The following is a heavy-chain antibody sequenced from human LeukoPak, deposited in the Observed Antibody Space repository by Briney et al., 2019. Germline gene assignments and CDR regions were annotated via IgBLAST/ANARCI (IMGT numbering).Heavy chain of an antibody. D-gene: IGHD3-22*01. CDR1: GYTFTGYY. CDR3: ARDYFDYYDSSGLFDY. Sequence: GASVKVSCKASGYTFTGYYMHWVRQAPGQGLEWMGWINPNSGGTNYVQRFQGRVTMTRDTSISTAYMELSRLRSDDTAVYYCARDYFDYYDSSGLFDYWGQGTLVTVSS. V-gene: IGHV1-2*02. J-gene: IGHJ4*02. CDR2: INPNSGGT.